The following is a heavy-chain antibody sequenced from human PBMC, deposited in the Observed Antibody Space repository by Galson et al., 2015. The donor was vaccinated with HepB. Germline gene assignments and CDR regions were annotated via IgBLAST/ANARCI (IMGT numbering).Heavy chain of an antibody. CDR2: ISGNSNFT. CDR3: ARHVRPGLGATAY. J-gene: IGHJ4*02. D-gene: IGHD1-26*01. CDR1: GFTFGDYF. V-gene: IGHV3-11*06. Sequence: SLRLSCAASGFTFGDYFMSWIRQAPGKGLQWVSYISGNSNFTDYAGSVKGRFTISRDNAKNSLFLQMNSLRVEDTAVYYCARHVRPGLGATAYWGQGTLVTVSS.